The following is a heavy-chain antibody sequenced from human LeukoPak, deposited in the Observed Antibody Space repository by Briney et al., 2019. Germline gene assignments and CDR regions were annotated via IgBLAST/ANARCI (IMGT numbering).Heavy chain of an antibody. V-gene: IGHV4-61*01. Sequence: SETLSLTCAVSGGYVNCGTFFWTWIRKPPGKGLEWIGYISNSGSTNYHPSLKGRVTISSDTSKTQFTLKLTSVTAADTAVYYCARSPSGYRFDSWGQGTLVTVSS. CDR2: ISNSGST. D-gene: IGHD3-22*01. J-gene: IGHJ4*02. CDR3: ARSPSGYRFDS. CDR1: GGYVNCGTFF.